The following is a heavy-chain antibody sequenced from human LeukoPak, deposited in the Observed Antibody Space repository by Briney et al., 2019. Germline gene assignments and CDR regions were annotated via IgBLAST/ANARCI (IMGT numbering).Heavy chain of an antibody. D-gene: IGHD3-22*01. Sequence: PSETLSLTCAVYGGSFSGYYWSWIRQPPGKGLEWIGEINHSGSTNYNPSLKSRVTISVDTSKNQFSLKLSSVTAADTAVYYCARRPQVPYYYDSSGKNWFDPWGQGTLVTVSS. CDR2: INHSGST. V-gene: IGHV4-34*01. CDR1: GGSFSGYY. J-gene: IGHJ5*02. CDR3: ARRPQVPYYYDSSGKNWFDP.